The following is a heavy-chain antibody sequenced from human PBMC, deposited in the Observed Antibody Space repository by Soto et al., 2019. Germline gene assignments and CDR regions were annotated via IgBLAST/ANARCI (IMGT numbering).Heavy chain of an antibody. V-gene: IGHV4-59*01. CDR3: ARVGRGRDGDKPLPWYFDL. J-gene: IGHJ2*01. CDR1: GGSISSYY. Sequence: QVQLQESGPGLVKPSETLSLTCTVSGGSISSYYWSWIRQPPGKGLEWIGYIYYSGSTNQNPSLKSRVTISVDTSKNQFSLKLRSVTAADTAVYYCARVGRGRDGDKPLPWYFDLWGRGTLVTVSS. D-gene: IGHD2-15*01. CDR2: IYYSGST.